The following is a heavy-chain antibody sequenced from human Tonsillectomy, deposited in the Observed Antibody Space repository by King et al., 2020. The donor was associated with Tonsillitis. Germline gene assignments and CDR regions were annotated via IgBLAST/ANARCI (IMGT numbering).Heavy chain of an antibody. J-gene: IGHJ4*02. Sequence: VQLVESGGGLVQPGRSLRLSCAASGFTFDDYAMHWVRQAPGKGLEWVSGISWNSGSIGSADSVKGRFTISRDNAKNSLYLQMNSLRAEDTALYYCAKDPGGGYPTGYFDSWGQGTLVTVSS. CDR1: GFTFDDYA. CDR2: ISWNSGSI. V-gene: IGHV3-9*01. D-gene: IGHD3-22*01. CDR3: AKDPGGGYPTGYFDS.